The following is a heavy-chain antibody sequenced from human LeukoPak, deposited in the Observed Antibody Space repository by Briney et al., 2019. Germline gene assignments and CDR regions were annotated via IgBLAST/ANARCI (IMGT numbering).Heavy chain of an antibody. CDR3: AREGGYCSGGSCYSAFDY. V-gene: IGHV4-59*01. CDR2: IYYSGST. J-gene: IGHJ4*02. D-gene: IGHD2-15*01. Sequence: SETLSLTCTVSGGSISSYYWSWIRQPPGKGLEWIGYIYYSGSTNYNPSLKSRVTISVDTSKNQSSLKLSSVTAADTAVYYCAREGGYCSGGSCYSAFDYWGQGTLVTVSS. CDR1: GGSISSYY.